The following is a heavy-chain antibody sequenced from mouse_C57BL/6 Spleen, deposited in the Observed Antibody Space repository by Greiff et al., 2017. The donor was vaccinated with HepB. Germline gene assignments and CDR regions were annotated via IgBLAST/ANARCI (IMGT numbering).Heavy chain of an antibody. CDR1: GYTFTSYW. Sequence: QVQLQQPGAELVKPGASVKLSCKASGYTFTSYWMHWVKQRPGQGLEWIGMIHPNSGSTNYNEKFKSKATLTVDKSSSTAYMQLSSLTSEDSAVYYCARSGAYRSRMDYWGQGTSVTVSS. D-gene: IGHD2-12*01. V-gene: IGHV1-64*01. J-gene: IGHJ4*01. CDR2: IHPNSGST. CDR3: ARSGAYRSRMDY.